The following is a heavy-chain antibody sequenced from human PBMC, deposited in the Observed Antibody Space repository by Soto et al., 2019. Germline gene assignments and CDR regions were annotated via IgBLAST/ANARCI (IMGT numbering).Heavy chain of an antibody. CDR1: GYSFNTYW. D-gene: IGHD3-16*01. CDR3: VVNGGGRDVDV. J-gene: IGHJ6*02. V-gene: IGHV5-51*01. CDR2: IHPDDSDT. Sequence: PGESLKISCKGSGYSFNTYWIGWVRQMSGKGLEWMGIIHPDDSDTRYSPSFQGRVTISADKATTTAYLQWSSLKASDTATYFCVVNGGGRDVDVWGQGTTVTVSS.